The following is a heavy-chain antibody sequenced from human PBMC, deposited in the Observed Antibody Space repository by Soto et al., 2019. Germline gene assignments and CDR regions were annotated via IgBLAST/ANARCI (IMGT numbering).Heavy chain of an antibody. CDR3: ARAWRWRYYFDY. CDR1: GYTFTSYY. V-gene: IGHV1-46*01. J-gene: IGHJ4*02. CDR2: INPSGGST. D-gene: IGHD6-13*01. Sequence: ASVKVSCKASGYTFTSYYMHWVRQAPGQGLEWTGIINPSGGSTSYAQKLQGRVTMTTDTSTSTAYMELRSLRSDDTAVYYCARAWRWRYYFDYWGQGTLVTVSS.